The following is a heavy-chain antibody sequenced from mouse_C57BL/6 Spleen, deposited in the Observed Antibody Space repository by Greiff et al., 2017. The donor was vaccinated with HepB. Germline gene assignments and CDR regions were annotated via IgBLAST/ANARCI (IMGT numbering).Heavy chain of an antibody. CDR1: GYTFTDYY. Sequence: VQLQQSGPELVKPGASVKISCKASGYTFTDYYMNWVKQSHGKSLEWIGDINPNNGGTSYNQKFKGKATLTVDKSSSTAYMELRSLTSEDSAVYYCARGGSKGSYYAMDYWGQGTSVTVSS. CDR3: ARGGSKGSYYAMDY. V-gene: IGHV1-26*01. J-gene: IGHJ4*01. D-gene: IGHD1-1*01. CDR2: INPNNGGT.